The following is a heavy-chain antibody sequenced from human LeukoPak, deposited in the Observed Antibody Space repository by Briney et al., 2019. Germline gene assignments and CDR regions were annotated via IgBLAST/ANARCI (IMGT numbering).Heavy chain of an antibody. D-gene: IGHD1-1*01. CDR2: MNQDGSET. J-gene: IGHJ4*02. CDR1: GFTFRTYW. Sequence: GGSLRPSCAASGFTFRTYWMSWVRQTPGQGLEWVANMNQDGSETYYVASVKGRFTISRDNAQNSLYLQMNSLRAEDTAVYYCARDTKLAYWGQGTLVTVSS. CDR3: ARDTKLAY. V-gene: IGHV3-7*01.